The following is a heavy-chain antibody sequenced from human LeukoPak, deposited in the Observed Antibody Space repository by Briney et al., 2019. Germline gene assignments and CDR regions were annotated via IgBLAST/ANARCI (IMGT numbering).Heavy chain of an antibody. V-gene: IGHV4-39*07. CDR2: IYYSGST. Sequence: SETLSLTCTVSGGSISSSYSYWGWIRQPPGKGVEWIGNIYYSGSTYYNPSLKSRVTISVDTSKNHFSLKLNSVTAADTAVYYCARGQFRRFDPWGQGTLVTVSS. CDR1: GGSISSSYSY. J-gene: IGHJ5*02. CDR3: ARGQFRRFDP. D-gene: IGHD4-11*01.